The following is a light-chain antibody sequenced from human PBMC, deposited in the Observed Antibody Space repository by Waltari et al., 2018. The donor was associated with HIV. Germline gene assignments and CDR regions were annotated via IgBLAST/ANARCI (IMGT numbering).Light chain of an antibody. V-gene: IGLV2-23*02. CDR1: SSNVGSYDL. CDR3: CSCPRSGIRYV. CDR2: EVT. J-gene: IGLJ1*01. Sequence: QSALTQPAPVSGSPGQSIPIPCPGTSSNVGSYDLVSWYQQHPGEAPKLIIYEVTKRPSGVSNRFSGSKSGNTASLTISGLQAEDEADYYCCSCPRSGIRYVFGTGTKVTVL.